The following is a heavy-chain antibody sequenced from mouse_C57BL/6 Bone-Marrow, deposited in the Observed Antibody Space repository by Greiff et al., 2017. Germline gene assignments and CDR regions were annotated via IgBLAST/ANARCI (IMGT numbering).Heavy chain of an antibody. J-gene: IGHJ1*03. Sequence: EVQLQESGPGLVKPSQSLSLSCSVSGYSITDGYYCNLIRQSPGNKLECAGYNRYGGSTYYNQSLKNRISITRETSNNHFFLKLITVTTEDTATDYFARRALQWVWCYDVWGTGTTVTVSS. CDR2: NRYGGST. CDR3: ARRALQWVWCYDV. CDR1: GYSITDGYY. D-gene: IGHD1-1*01. V-gene: IGHV3-6*01.